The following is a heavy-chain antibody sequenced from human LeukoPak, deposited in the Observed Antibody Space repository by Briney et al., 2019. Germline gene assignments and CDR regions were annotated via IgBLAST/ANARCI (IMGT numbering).Heavy chain of an antibody. V-gene: IGHV3-72*01. D-gene: IGHD2-21*02. CDR3: TTGLCSGGACYSGVY. Sequence: PGGSLRLSCAASGFIFSDYYMDWIRQAPGKGLEWVGRSRNKTKSYTTEYAAPVKGRFTISRDDSKNSLYLQMNSLKTEDSAVYYCTTGLCSGGACYSGVYWSQGTLVTVSS. CDR2: SRNKTKSYTT. CDR1: GFIFSDYY. J-gene: IGHJ4*02.